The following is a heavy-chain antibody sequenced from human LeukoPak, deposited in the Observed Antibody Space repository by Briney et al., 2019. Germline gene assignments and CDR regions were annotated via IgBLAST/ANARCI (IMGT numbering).Heavy chain of an antibody. CDR2: ISSSGSTI. CDR1: GFTFSSYE. CDR3: ARDGRVTGELDY. J-gene: IGHJ4*02. V-gene: IGHV3-48*03. D-gene: IGHD7-27*01. Sequence: GSLRLSCAASGFTFSSYEMNWVRQAPGKGLEWVSYISSSGSTIYYADSVKGRFTISRDNAKKSLYLQMNSLRADDTAAYYCARDGRVTGELDYWGQGTLVTVSS.